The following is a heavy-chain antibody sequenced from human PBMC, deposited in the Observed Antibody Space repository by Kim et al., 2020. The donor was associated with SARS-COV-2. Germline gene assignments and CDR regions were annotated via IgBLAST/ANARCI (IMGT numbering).Heavy chain of an antibody. V-gene: IGHV3-30*04. CDR1: GFTFSGYA. CDR2: ISLDGNTQ. J-gene: IGHJ6*04. D-gene: IGHD2-21*02. Sequence: GGSLRLSCAPSGFTFSGYALHWVRQTPGRGLEWVSMISLDGNTQFYADSVKGRFSVSRDDSRGTVDLHMTSLRPDDTAVYYCARCGACYSGQGGGMDVWGVGTTVTVSP. CDR3: ARCGACYSGQGGGMDV.